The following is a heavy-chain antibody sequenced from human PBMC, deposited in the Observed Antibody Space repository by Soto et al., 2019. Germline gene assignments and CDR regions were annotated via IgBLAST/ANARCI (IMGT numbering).Heavy chain of an antibody. CDR2: ISGSGYTT. CDR3: AKGTPLGYCSGDTCYRHFDY. CDR1: GFTFGPYG. J-gene: IGHJ4*02. Sequence: SLRLSCAASGFTFGPYGLNWVRQAPGKGLEWVSTISGSGYTTYYADAVKGRFTISRDNSKNTLYLQMSSLRAEDTAVYYCAKGTPLGYCSGDTCYRHFDYWGQGALVTVSS. D-gene: IGHD2-15*01. V-gene: IGHV3-23*01.